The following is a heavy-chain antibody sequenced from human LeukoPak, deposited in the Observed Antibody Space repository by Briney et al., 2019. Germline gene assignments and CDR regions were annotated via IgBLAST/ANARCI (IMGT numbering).Heavy chain of an antibody. D-gene: IGHD3-10*01. CDR2: IWYDGSNK. J-gene: IGHJ4*02. CDR1: RFAFSSYG. V-gene: IGHV3-33*01. CDR3: ARDPYGAGTYYGLDY. Sequence: PGGSLRLSCAASRFAFSSYGMHWVXQVPGXGLEWVAVIWYDGSNKYYADSVKGRFTISRDNSNNTLYLQMNSLRAEDTAVYYCARDPYGAGTYYGLDYWGQGTLVTVSS.